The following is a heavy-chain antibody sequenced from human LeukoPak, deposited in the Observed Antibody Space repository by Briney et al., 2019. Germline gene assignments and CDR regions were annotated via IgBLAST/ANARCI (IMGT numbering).Heavy chain of an antibody. Sequence: GGSLRLSCAASGLTVSNNYMKWVRQAPGKGLEWIADITISGHTKNYADSVKGRFTISRDNAGTSLYLQMNSLRVEDTGVYYCARGDPHADLWGQGTLVTVSS. CDR2: ITISGHTK. V-gene: IGHV3-11*04. J-gene: IGHJ5*02. CDR1: GLTVSNNY. CDR3: ARGDPHADL.